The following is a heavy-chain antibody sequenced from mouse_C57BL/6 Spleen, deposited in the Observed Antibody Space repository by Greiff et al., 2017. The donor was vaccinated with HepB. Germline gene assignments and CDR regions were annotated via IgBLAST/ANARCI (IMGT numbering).Heavy chain of an antibody. CDR3: SRGYYYGSGDYFDY. CDR1: GYTFTSYW. Sequence: QVQLQQPGAELVRPGSSVKLSCKASGYTFTSYWMHWVKQRPIQGLEWIGNIDPSDSETHYNQKFKDKATLTVDKSSSTAYMQLSSLTSEDSAVYYCSRGYYYGSGDYFDYWGQGTTLTVSS. CDR2: IDPSDSET. D-gene: IGHD1-1*01. J-gene: IGHJ2*01. V-gene: IGHV1-52*01.